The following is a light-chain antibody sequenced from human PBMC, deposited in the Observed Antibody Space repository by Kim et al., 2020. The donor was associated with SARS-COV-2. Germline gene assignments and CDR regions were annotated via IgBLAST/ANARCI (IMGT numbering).Light chain of an antibody. CDR1: QSVRGSS. V-gene: IGKV3-20*01. Sequence: EIVLTQSPGTLSLSPGVRATLSCRASQSVRGSSLAWYQQKPGQAPRLLIYSTSRRTTGTPDRFSGSGSGTDFTLTISGLEPEDFAVYYCQQYSSSPWTFGQGTKVEIK. CDR3: QQYSSSPWT. J-gene: IGKJ1*01. CDR2: STS.